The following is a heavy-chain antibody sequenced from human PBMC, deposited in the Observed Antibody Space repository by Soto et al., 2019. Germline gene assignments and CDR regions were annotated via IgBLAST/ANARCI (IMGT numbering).Heavy chain of an antibody. V-gene: IGHV1-2*04. CDR1: GYTFTGYY. CDR3: ARDRKGLFGSYYRMDV. CDR2: INPNSGGT. D-gene: IGHD3-16*01. J-gene: IGHJ6*02. Sequence: QVQLVQSGAEVKKPGASVKVSCKASGYTFTGYYMHWVRQAPGQGLEWMGWINPNSGGTNYAQKFQGWVTMTRDTSISTAYMQLSRLRSVDPAVYYCARDRKGLFGSYYRMDVWGQGTTVTVSS.